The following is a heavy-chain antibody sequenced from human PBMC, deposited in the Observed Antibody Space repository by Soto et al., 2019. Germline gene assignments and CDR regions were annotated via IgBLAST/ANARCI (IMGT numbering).Heavy chain of an antibody. CDR3: ARDGTVVRGVITYYYYMDV. V-gene: IGHV3-11*01. D-gene: IGHD3-10*01. CDR1: GFTFSDYY. J-gene: IGHJ6*03. Sequence: QVQLVESGGGLVKPGGSLRLSCAASGFTFSDYYMSWIRQAPGKGLEWVSYISSSGSTIYYADSVKGRFTISRDNAKNSLYLQMTSRRAEDKAVYYCARDGTVVRGVITYYYYMDVWGKGTTVTVSS. CDR2: ISSSGSTI.